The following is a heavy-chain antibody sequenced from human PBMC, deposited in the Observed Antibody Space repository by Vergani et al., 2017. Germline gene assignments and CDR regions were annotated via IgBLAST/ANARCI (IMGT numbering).Heavy chain of an antibody. D-gene: IGHD6-6*01. J-gene: IGHJ6*03. Sequence: QVQLQQWGAGLLKPSETLSLTCAVYGGPFSGYYRSWIRQPPGKGLEWIGEINHRGSTNYNPSLKSRVTISVDTSKNQFSLKLSSVTAADTAVYYCARGLISSRPYYYYYMDVWGKGTTVTVSS. CDR2: INHRGST. CDR3: ARGLISSRPYYYYYMDV. V-gene: IGHV4-34*01. CDR1: GGPFSGYY.